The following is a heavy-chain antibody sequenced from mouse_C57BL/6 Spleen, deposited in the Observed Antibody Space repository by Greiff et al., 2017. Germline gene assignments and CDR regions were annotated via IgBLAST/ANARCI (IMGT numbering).Heavy chain of an antibody. Sequence: QVQLQQPGAELVMPGASVKLSCKASGYTFTSYWMHWVKQRPGQGLEWIGEIDPSDSYTNYNQQFKGKSTLTVDKSSSTAYMQLSSLTSEDSAVYYCARGGFYGNYFDYWGQGTTLTVSS. D-gene: IGHD2-1*01. J-gene: IGHJ2*01. CDR2: IDPSDSYT. V-gene: IGHV1-69*01. CDR1: GYTFTSYW. CDR3: ARGGFYGNYFDY.